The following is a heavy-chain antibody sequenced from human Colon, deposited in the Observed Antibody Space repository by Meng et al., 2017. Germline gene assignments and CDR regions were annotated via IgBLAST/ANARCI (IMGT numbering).Heavy chain of an antibody. Sequence: GSLRPSCDVSGYSTSSGSYWGWIRQPPGKGLEWIGSIYHSGSTHYNPSLKSRVTMSVDTSNNHFSLKLTSVTAADTAVSYFATYALNTLPIWGQGTLVTVSS. J-gene: IGHJ4*02. V-gene: IGHV4-38-2*01. CDR1: GYSTSSGSY. D-gene: IGHD2-2*01. CDR3: ATYALNTLPI. CDR2: IYHSGST.